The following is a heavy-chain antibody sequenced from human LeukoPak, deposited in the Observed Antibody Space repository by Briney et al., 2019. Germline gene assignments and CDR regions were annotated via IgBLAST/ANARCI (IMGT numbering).Heavy chain of an antibody. Sequence: GASVKVSCKASGGTFSSYAISWVRQAPGQGLEWMGWISAYNGNTNYAQKLQGRVTMTTDTSTSTAYMELRSLRSDDTAVYYCALGRLFVAFDYWGQGTLVTVSS. CDR3: ALGRLFVAFDY. CDR1: GGTFSSYA. V-gene: IGHV1-18*01. CDR2: ISAYNGNT. D-gene: IGHD3-22*01. J-gene: IGHJ4*02.